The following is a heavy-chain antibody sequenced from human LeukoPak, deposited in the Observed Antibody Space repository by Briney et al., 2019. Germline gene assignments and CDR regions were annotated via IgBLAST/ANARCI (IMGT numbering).Heavy chain of an antibody. Sequence: PGGSLRLSCAASGFTFSSHAMSWVRQAPGKGLEWVSDIRRSGVGTYYADSVKGRFTISRDNSKNTLYLQMNSLRAEDTAVYYCAELGYCSGGSCYEYYFDYWGQGTLVTVSS. CDR2: IRRSGVGT. D-gene: IGHD2-15*01. J-gene: IGHJ4*02. CDR3: AELGYCSGGSCYEYYFDY. V-gene: IGHV3-23*01. CDR1: GFTFSSHA.